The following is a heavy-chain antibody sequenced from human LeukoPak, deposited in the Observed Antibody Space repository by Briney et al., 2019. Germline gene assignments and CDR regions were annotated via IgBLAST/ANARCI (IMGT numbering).Heavy chain of an antibody. Sequence: GGSLRLSCAASGFTFSSYSMSWIRQAPGKGLEWVSYISSSGSTIYYADSVKGRFTISRDNAKNSLYLQMNSLRAEDTAVYYCARSYDFWSGYFDYWGQGTLVTVSS. D-gene: IGHD3-3*01. CDR1: GFTFSSYS. CDR3: ARSYDFWSGYFDY. J-gene: IGHJ4*02. V-gene: IGHV3-48*04. CDR2: ISSSGSTI.